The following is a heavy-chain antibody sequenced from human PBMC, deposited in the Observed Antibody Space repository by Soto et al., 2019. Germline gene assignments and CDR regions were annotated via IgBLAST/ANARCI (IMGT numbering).Heavy chain of an antibody. J-gene: IGHJ6*02. D-gene: IGHD6-13*01. CDR1: GFTFSSYA. V-gene: IGHV3-23*01. CDR3: AKDRISSYYYYYGMDV. CDR2: ISGSGGGT. Sequence: EVQLLESGGGLVQPGGSLRLSCAASGFTFSSYAMTWVRQAPGKGLEWVSGISGSGGGTYYADSVKGRFTISRDSSKNTLYLQMNTLRAEDTAVYYCAKDRISSYYYYYGMDVWGQGTTVTVSS.